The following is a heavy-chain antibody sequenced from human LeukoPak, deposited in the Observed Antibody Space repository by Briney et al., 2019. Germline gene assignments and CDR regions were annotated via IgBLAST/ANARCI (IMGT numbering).Heavy chain of an antibody. J-gene: IGHJ4*01. CDR3: SKGGASGTYLLLHL. CDR2: ISGSGGST. D-gene: IGHD2-15*01. V-gene: IGHV3-23*01. Sequence: GGSLRLSCAASGFTFISYGMNWVRQAPGKGLEWVSVISGSGGSTYYADSVKGRFTISRDNSKNTLYLQMNSLRAEDAAVYYCSKGGASGTYLLLHLRGQGILGTVSS. CDR1: GFTFISYG.